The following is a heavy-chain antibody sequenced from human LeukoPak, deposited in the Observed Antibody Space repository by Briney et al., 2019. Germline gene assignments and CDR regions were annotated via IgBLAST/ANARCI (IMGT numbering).Heavy chain of an antibody. CDR1: GGSISSYY. D-gene: IGHD5-18*01. CDR2: VYYSGST. CDR3: ASSRGYSYGYSY. J-gene: IGHJ4*02. Sequence: PSETLSLTCTVSGGSISSYYWTWIRQPPGMGLEYIGYVYYSGSTNYYPSLKSRVTISLDTSKNQFSLKLSSVTTADTAVYYCASSRGYSYGYSYWGQGTLVTVSS. V-gene: IGHV4-59*01.